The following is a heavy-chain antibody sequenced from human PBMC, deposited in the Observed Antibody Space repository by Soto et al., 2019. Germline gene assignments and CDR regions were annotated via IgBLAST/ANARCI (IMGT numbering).Heavy chain of an antibody. J-gene: IGHJ4*02. D-gene: IGHD2-15*01. CDR2: SYYSGRT. V-gene: IGHV4-31*03. CDR3: ARGSTVAAILFDY. CDR1: GDSISSGGYY. Sequence: SETLSLTCTVSGDSISSGGYYWSWIRQHPGKGLEWIGYSYYSGRTYYNPSLKSRVIISVDTSKNQFSLKLSSVTAADTAVYYCARGSTVAAILFDYWGQGTLVTVSS.